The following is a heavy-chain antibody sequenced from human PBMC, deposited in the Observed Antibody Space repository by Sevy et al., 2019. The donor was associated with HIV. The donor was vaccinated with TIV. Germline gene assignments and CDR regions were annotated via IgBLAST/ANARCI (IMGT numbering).Heavy chain of an antibody. CDR1: GYTFSSNG. Sequence: ASVKVSCKASGYTFSSNGITWVRQAPGQGLEWMGWIGLYNGNSNYAQKFRDRVTMTADTSTSKAYMGLRSLRSDDTAVYYWARVPTYYYGSATYFDSWGQGSLVTVSS. V-gene: IGHV1-18*01. J-gene: IGHJ4*02. CDR2: IGLYNGNS. CDR3: ARVPTYYYGSATYFDS. D-gene: IGHD3-10*01.